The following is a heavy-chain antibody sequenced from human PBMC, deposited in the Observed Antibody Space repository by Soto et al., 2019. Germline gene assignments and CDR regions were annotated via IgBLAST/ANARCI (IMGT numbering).Heavy chain of an antibody. CDR3: ATWTYLDF. D-gene: IGHD5-12*01. V-gene: IGHV3-23*01. J-gene: IGHJ4*02. Sequence: QPGGSLRLSCTTSVFSFASFALTWVRHSPGQGLEWVATIVGSDAKTHYADSVKGRFSISRDTSRNTVYLQMSNLRADDTAIYYCATWTYLDFWGQGTRVSVSS. CDR2: IVGSDAKT. CDR1: VFSFASFA.